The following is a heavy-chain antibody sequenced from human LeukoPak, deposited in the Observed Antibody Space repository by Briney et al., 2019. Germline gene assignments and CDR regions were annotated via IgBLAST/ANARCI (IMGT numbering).Heavy chain of an antibody. CDR2: ISSSSSYI. Sequence: SGGSLRLSCAASGFTFSSYSMNWVRQAPGKGLEWVSSISSSSSYIYYVDSAKGRFTISRDNAKNSLYLQMDGLRAEDTAVYHCVRESDFWSGRGIGRPLDVWGKGTTVTVSS. CDR3: VRESDFWSGRGIGRPLDV. CDR1: GFTFSSYS. J-gene: IGHJ6*04. D-gene: IGHD3-3*01. V-gene: IGHV3-21*01.